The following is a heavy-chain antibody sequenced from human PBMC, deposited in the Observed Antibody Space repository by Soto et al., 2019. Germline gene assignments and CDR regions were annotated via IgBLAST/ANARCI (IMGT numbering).Heavy chain of an antibody. CDR1: GGTFSSYA. J-gene: IGHJ3*02. V-gene: IGHV1-69*13. CDR2: IIPIFGTA. Sequence: GASVKVSCKASGGTFSSYAISWVRQAPGQGLEWMGGIIPIFGTANYAQKFQGRVTITADESTSTAYMELSSLRSEDTAVYYCARARGASKYSSSWYPWNIWGQGTMVTVSS. D-gene: IGHD6-13*01. CDR3: ARARGASKYSSSWYPWNI.